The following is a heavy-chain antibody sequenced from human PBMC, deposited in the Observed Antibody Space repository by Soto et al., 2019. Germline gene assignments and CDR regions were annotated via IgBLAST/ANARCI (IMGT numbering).Heavy chain of an antibody. V-gene: IGHV4-31*03. CDR1: GGSISSGGYY. CDR2: IYYSGST. Sequence: PSETLSLTCTVSGGSISSGGYYWSWIRQHPGKGLEWIGYIYYSGSTYYNPSLKSRVTISVDTSKNQFSLKLSSVTAADTAVYYCARDGNYGESWFDPWGQGTLVTVSS. J-gene: IGHJ5*02. D-gene: IGHD1-7*01. CDR3: ARDGNYGESWFDP.